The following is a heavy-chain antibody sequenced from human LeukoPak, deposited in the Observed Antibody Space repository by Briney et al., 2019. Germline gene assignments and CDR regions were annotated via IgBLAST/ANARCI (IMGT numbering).Heavy chain of an antibody. Sequence: GGSLRLSCAASGFTFSSYWMHWVRQAPGKGLVWVSRINSDGSSTSYADSVKSRFTISRDNAKNTLYLQMNSLRAEDTAVYYCARPSAAGPLFDYWGQGTLVTVSS. CDR2: INSDGSST. D-gene: IGHD6-13*01. J-gene: IGHJ4*02. CDR1: GFTFSSYW. CDR3: ARPSAAGPLFDY. V-gene: IGHV3-74*01.